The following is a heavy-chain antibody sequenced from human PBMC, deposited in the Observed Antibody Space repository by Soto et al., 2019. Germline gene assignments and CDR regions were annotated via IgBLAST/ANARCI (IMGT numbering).Heavy chain of an antibody. CDR1: GYTLTELS. D-gene: IGHD6-6*01. Sequence: ASVKVSCKVSGYTLTELSMHWVRQAPGKGLEWTGGFDPEDGETIYAQKFQGRVTMTEDTSTDTAYMELSSLRSEDTAVYYCATAIAARFGSWFDPWGQGTLVTVSS. CDR2: FDPEDGET. V-gene: IGHV1-24*01. CDR3: ATAIAARFGSWFDP. J-gene: IGHJ5*02.